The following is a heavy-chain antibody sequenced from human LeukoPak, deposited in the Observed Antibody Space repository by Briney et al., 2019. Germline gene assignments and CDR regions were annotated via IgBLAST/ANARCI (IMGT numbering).Heavy chain of an antibody. D-gene: IGHD2-15*01. V-gene: IGHV3-74*03. J-gene: IGHJ4*02. CDR3: VKGEGYCSGGGCYRY. Sequence: GGSLKLSCAASGFTFSSYWMHWIRQVPGKGLMWVSRINYDGSSTMYADSVKGRFTISRDNAKNTLHLQLNSLRAEDTAVYYCVKGEGYCSGGGCYRYWGQGALVSVTS. CDR1: GFTFSSYW. CDR2: INYDGSST.